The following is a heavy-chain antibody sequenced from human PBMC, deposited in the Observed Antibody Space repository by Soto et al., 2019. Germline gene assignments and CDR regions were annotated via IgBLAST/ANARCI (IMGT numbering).Heavy chain of an antibody. CDR2: IYHSGST. D-gene: IGHD3-10*01. J-gene: IGHJ5*02. CDR3: ARGRDGSGSYGWFDP. V-gene: IGHV4-30-2*01. CDR1: GGSISSGGYS. Sequence: SETLSLTCAVSGGSISSGGYSWSWIRQPPGKGLEWIGYIYHSGSTNYNPSLKSRVTISVDKSKNQFSLKLSSVTAADTAVYYCARGRDGSGSYGWFDPWGQGTLVTVSS.